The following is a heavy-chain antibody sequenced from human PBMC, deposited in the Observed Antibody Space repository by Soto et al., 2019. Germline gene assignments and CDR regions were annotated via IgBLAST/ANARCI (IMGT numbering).Heavy chain of an antibody. CDR2: IGPYNGNT. D-gene: IGHD2-15*01. CDR3: ARCYCSIGSCYTCWHFDL. J-gene: IGHJ2*01. Sequence: QVQLVQSGPEVKKPGASVKVSCQASGYTFSNYGISWVRQAPGQGLEWMGWIGPYNGNTDYAQNFQGRVTMTRDTSTNTAYMELRSRRSDDTALYYCARCYCSIGSCYTCWHFDLWGRGALLTVSS. V-gene: IGHV1-18*01. CDR1: GYTFSNYG.